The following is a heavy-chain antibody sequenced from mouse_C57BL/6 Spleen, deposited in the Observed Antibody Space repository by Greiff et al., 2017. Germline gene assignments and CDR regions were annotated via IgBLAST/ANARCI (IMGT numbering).Heavy chain of an antibody. CDR1: GYTFTSYW. D-gene: IGHD1-1*01. V-gene: IGHV1-64*01. CDR3: ARYGYGTGFAY. J-gene: IGHJ3*01. Sequence: QVQLQQSGAELVKPGASVKLSCKASGYTFTSYWMHWVKQRPGQGLEWIGMIHPNSGSTNYNEKFKSKATLTVDKSSSTAYMQLSSLTSEDSAVYYCARYGYGTGFAYWGQGTLVTVSA. CDR2: IHPNSGST.